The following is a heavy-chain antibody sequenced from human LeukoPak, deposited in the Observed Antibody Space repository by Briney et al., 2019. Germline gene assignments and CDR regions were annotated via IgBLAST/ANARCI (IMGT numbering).Heavy chain of an antibody. V-gene: IGHV4-59*01. CDR3: ARGLDSVQLERRLWRVFDY. CDR1: GGSISSYY. D-gene: IGHD1-1*01. J-gene: IGHJ4*02. Sequence: SETLSLTCTVSGGSISSYYWGWLRQPPGKGLEWIGYIYYSGSTNYNPSLKSRVTISVDTSKNQFSLKLSSVTAADTAVYYCARGLDSVQLERRLWRVFDYRGQGTLVTVSS. CDR2: IYYSGST.